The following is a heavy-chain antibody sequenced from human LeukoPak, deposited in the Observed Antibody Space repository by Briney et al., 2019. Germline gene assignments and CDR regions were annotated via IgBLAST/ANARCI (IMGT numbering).Heavy chain of an antibody. D-gene: IGHD6-19*01. CDR2: ISSSSSTI. CDR1: GFTFSSYG. J-gene: IGHJ4*02. CDR3: ARGSSGWYDDGGY. Sequence: PGGSLRLSCAASGFTFSSYGMHWVRQAPGKGLEWVSYISSSSSTIYYADSVKGRFTISRDNAKNSLYLQMNSLRAEDTAVYYCARGSSGWYDDGGYWGQGTLVTVSS. V-gene: IGHV3-48*04.